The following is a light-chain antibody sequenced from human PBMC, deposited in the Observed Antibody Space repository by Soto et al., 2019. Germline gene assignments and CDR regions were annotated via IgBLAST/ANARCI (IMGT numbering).Light chain of an antibody. Sequence: DIHMTHAPSSLSVSVGDRVTITCQASHDITNYLNWYQQKPGKAPKLLIYDVSKLESGVPSRFSRSGSGTDFTFTISSLQAEDIATYFCQQYDDLPITFGQGKRLEIX. CDR1: HDITNY. CDR3: QQYDDLPIT. V-gene: IGKV1-33*01. J-gene: IGKJ5*01. CDR2: DVS.